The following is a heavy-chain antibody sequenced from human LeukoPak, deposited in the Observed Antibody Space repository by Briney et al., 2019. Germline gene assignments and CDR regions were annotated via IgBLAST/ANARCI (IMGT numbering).Heavy chain of an antibody. Sequence: GGSLRLSCEASGFTFSSYAMSWVRQAPGKGLEWVSAISGSGGSTYYADSVKGRFTISRDNSKNTLYLQMNSLRAEDTAVYYCAKDLAKSIAARPGSWFDPWGQGTLVTVSS. D-gene: IGHD6-6*01. CDR3: AKDLAKSIAARPGSWFDP. J-gene: IGHJ5*02. V-gene: IGHV3-23*01. CDR1: GFTFSSYA. CDR2: ISGSGGST.